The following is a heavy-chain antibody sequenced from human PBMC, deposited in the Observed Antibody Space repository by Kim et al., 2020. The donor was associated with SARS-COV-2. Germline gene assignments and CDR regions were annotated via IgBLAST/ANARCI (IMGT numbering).Heavy chain of an antibody. Sequence: YIHYPAAVQGRFTSTRDNAQTTLYLQMNSLRAEDTAVYYCARDSGEGFDYWGQGTLVTVSS. V-gene: IGHV3-21*01. CDR2: YI. D-gene: IGHD6-19*01. CDR3: ARDSGEGFDY. J-gene: IGHJ4*02.